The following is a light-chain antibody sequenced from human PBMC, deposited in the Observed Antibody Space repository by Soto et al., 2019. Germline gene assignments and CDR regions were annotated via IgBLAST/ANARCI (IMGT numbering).Light chain of an antibody. CDR2: DVD. Sequence: QSVLTQPPSASGSPGQSVTISCSGTSSDVGGYDSVSWYQHHPGKVPKLIIFDVDKWPSGVPDRFSGFKSGNVASLTISGLQAEDEADYYCSSYTSSSTYVFGTGTKVTVL. CDR3: SSYTSSSTYV. V-gene: IGLV2-8*01. J-gene: IGLJ1*01. CDR1: SSDVGGYDS.